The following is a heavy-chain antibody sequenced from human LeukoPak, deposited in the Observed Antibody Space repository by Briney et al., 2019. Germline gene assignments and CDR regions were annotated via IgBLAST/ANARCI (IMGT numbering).Heavy chain of an antibody. CDR3: ARGVNYDFWSGYYPIYFDY. CDR1: GGSFSGYY. J-gene: IGHJ4*02. D-gene: IGHD3-3*01. Sequence: SETLSLTCAVYGGSFSGYYWSWIRQPPGKGLEWTGEINHSGSTNYNPSLKSRVTISVDTSKNQFSLKLSSVTAADTAVYYCARGVNYDFWSGYYPIYFDYWGQGTLVTVSS. V-gene: IGHV4-34*01. CDR2: INHSGST.